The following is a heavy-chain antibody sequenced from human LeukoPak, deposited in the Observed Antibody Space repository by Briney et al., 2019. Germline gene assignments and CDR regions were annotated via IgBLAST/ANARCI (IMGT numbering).Heavy chain of an antibody. CDR2: ISSSSSYI. CDR3: ARRGSTVVTNFDY. J-gene: IGHJ4*02. Sequence: EAGGSLRLSCAASGFTFSSYSMNWVRQAPGKGLEWVSSISSSSSYIYYADSVKGRFTISRDNAKNSLYLQMNSLRAEDTAVYYCARRGSTVVTNFDYWAQGTLVTVSS. CDR1: GFTFSSYS. D-gene: IGHD4-23*01. V-gene: IGHV3-21*01.